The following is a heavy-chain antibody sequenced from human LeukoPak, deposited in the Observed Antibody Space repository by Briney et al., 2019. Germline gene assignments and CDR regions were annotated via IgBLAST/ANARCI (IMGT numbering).Heavy chain of an antibody. J-gene: IGHJ6*03. Sequence: PGGSLRLSCAASGFTFSSYAMSWVRQAPGKGLEWVSAISGSDGSTYYADSVKGRFTISRDNSKNTLYLQMNSLRAEDTAVYYCAKGATVTTSYYYYMDVWGKGTTVTVSS. CDR3: AKGATVTTSYYYYMDV. CDR1: GFTFSSYA. D-gene: IGHD4-17*01. CDR2: ISGSDGST. V-gene: IGHV3-23*01.